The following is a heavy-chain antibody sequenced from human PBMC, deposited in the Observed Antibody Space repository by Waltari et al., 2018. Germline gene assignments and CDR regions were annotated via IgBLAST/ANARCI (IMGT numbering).Heavy chain of an antibody. D-gene: IGHD1-7*01. CDR3: ARVEGETGTTKD. V-gene: IGHV3-33*01. Sequence: QVQLVESGGGVVQPGRSLRLSCAASGFTFSSYGMHWVRQAPGKGVEWVAVIWYDGSNKYYADSLNGRFTISRDNSKNTLYLQMNSLRAEDTAVDYCARVEGETGTTKDWGQGTLVTVSS. J-gene: IGHJ4*02. CDR1: GFTFSSYG. CDR2: IWYDGSNK.